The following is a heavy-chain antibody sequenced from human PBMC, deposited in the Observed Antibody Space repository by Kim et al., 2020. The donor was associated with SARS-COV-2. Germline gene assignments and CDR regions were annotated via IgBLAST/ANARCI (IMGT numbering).Heavy chain of an antibody. J-gene: IGHJ6*02. CDR2: IYYSGST. Sequence: SETLSLTCTVSGGSISSGDYYWSWIRQPPGKGLEWIGYIYYSGSTYYNPSLKSRVTISVDTSKNQFSLKLRSVTAADTAVYYCAREYFRVTIFGVVSRHGRDVWGRGTRVTVSS. V-gene: IGHV4-30-4*01. CDR1: GGSISSGDYY. CDR3: AREYFRVTIFGVVSRHGRDV. D-gene: IGHD3-3*01.